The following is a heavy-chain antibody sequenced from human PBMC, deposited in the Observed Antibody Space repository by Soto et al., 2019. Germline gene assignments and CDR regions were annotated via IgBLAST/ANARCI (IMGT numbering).Heavy chain of an antibody. CDR1: GYTFTSYY. J-gene: IGHJ6*02. V-gene: IGHV1-2*02. D-gene: IGHD2-2*01. CDR2: INPNSGGT. Sequence: SVKVSCKASGYTFTSYYMHWVRQAPGQGREWRGWINPNSGGTNYAQKFQGRVTMTRDTSISTAYMELSRLRSDDTAVYYCARGFYCSSTSCYSYPYYYYYYGMDVWGQGTTVTVSS. CDR3: ARGFYCSSTSCYSYPYYYYYYGMDV.